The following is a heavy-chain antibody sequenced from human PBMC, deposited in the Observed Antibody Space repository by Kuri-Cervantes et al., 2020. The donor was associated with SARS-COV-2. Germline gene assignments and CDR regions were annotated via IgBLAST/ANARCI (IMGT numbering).Heavy chain of an antibody. J-gene: IGHJ5*02. Sequence: SETLSLTCTVSDGSISNYYWSWIRQPPGKGLEWIGYIYHSGSTNYNPSLNSRVTISIDTSKNQFALRLSTVTAADTAVYYCARGGTYYYDRRGFDWFDPWGQGALVTVSS. V-gene: IGHV4-59*01. CDR3: ARGGTYYYDRRGFDWFDP. CDR2: IYHSGST. CDR1: DGSISNYY. D-gene: IGHD3-22*01.